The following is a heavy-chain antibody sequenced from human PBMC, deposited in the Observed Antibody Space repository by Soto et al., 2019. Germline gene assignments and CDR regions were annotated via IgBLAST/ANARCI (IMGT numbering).Heavy chain of an antibody. CDR3: ARAGKGDYDILTGYYYYYYYYMDV. CDR2: MNPNSGNT. Sequence: ASVQVSCKASGYTFTSYDINWVRQATGQGLEWMGWMNPNSGNTGYAQKFQGRVTMTRNTSISTAYMELSSLRSEDTAVYYCARAGKGDYDILTGYYYYYYYYMDVWGKGTTVTVSS. D-gene: IGHD3-9*01. CDR1: GYTFTSYD. V-gene: IGHV1-8*01. J-gene: IGHJ6*03.